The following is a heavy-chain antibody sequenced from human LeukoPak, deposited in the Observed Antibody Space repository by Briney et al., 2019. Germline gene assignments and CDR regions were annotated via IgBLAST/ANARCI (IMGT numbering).Heavy chain of an antibody. CDR1: GYTFTGYY. V-gene: IGHV1-2*02. D-gene: IGHD5-24*01. CDR2: INPNSGGT. J-gene: IGHJ4*02. Sequence: ASVKVSCKASGYTFTGYYMHWVRQAPGQGLEWMGWINPNSGGTNYAQEFQGRVTMTRDTSISTAYMELSRLRSDDTAVYYCARAGDPDGYNSGDFDYWGQGTLVTVSS. CDR3: ARAGDPDGYNSGDFDY.